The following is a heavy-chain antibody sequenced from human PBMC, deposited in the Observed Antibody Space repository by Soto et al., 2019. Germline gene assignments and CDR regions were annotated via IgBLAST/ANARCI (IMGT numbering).Heavy chain of an antibody. V-gene: IGHV6-1*01. CDR3: ARLIGNSWLDS. CDR1: GDSVSTNRAT. J-gene: IGHJ5*01. Sequence: SQXLSLTCSISGDSVSTNRATWDWIRQSPSRGLERLGRTYYRSKWYNDYAVSVQGRITINPDTSNNQLSLQLKSVTPDDTAVYYCARLIGNSWLDSWGQGTLVTVSS. CDR2: TYYRSKWYN. D-gene: IGHD2-8*01.